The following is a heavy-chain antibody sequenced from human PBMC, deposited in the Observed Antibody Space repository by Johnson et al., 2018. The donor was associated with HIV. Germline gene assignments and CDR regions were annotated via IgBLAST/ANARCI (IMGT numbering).Heavy chain of an antibody. CDR2: ISSDGTNT. CDR1: GFTFRSYG. V-gene: IGHV3-30*03. CDR3: ASGVTPRAPLRI. Sequence: QVQLVESGGGVVQPGRSLRLSCAVSGFTFRSYGVHWVRQAPGKGLEWVAVISSDGTNTYYTDSVKGRFTISRDNTKNTVSLQMIILRPKDTGVYYCASGVTPRAPLRIWGQGTMVTVSS. D-gene: IGHD2-21*02. J-gene: IGHJ3*02.